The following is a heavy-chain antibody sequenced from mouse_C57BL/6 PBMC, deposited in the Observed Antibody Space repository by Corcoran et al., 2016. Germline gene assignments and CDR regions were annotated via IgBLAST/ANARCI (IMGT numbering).Heavy chain of an antibody. CDR3: ARESITGTVDY. J-gene: IGHJ2*01. CDR2: ISYDGSN. CDR1: GYSITSGYY. V-gene: IGHV3-6*01. D-gene: IGHD4-1*01. Sequence: DVQLQESGPGLVKPSQSLSLTCSVTGYSITSGYYWNWIRQFPGNKLEWMGYISYDGSNNYNPSLKNRISITRDTSKNQFFLKLNSVTTEDTATYYCARESITGTVDYWGQGTTLTVSS.